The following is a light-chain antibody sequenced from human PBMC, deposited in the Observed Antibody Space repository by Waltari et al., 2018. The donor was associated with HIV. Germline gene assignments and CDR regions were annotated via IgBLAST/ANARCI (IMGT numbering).Light chain of an antibody. CDR2: TAS. Sequence: DIQLTQSPSFLSASIGDRLTITCWASQGIGTSLAWYQQKPGTAPNLLIYTASSLQRGVPSRFSGSGSGTEFTLTINNLQPEDFATYYCQQLSNYPFTFGQGTKLAIK. CDR1: QGIGTS. CDR3: QQLSNYPFT. J-gene: IGKJ2*01. V-gene: IGKV1-9*01.